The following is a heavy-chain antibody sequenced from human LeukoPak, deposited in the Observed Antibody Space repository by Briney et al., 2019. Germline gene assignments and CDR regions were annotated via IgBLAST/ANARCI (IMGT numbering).Heavy chain of an antibody. D-gene: IGHD3-3*01. CDR2: IDSDGISS. Sequence: GGSLRLSCAASEFTFSSYWMHWVRHAPEKGRVWVSRIDSDGISSSYADSVKGRFTISRDNAKNTLYLQMNTLRAEVTAVYYCARGFTIFGVVNGAFYIWGQGTMVTVSS. CDR3: ARGFTIFGVVNGAFYI. V-gene: IGHV3-74*01. CDR1: EFTFSSYW. J-gene: IGHJ3*02.